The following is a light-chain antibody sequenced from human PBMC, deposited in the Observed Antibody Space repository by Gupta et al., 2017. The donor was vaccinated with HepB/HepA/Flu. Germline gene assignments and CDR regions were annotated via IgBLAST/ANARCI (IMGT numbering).Light chain of an antibody. V-gene: IGLV1-44*01. CDR3: AAWDDSLHTYV. J-gene: IGLJ1*01. CDR1: SSNIGHNL. CDR2: GNN. Sequence: HSVLTQPPSASGTPGQRVTISCSGSSSNIGHNLVNWYQQFPGTAPKLLIYGNNQRPSGVPDRFSGSKSGTSASLAISGLQSDDEADYSWAAWDDSLHTYVFGTVTKVTVL.